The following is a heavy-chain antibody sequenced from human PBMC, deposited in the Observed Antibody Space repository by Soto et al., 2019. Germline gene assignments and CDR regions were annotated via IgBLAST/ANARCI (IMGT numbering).Heavy chain of an antibody. J-gene: IGHJ4*02. CDR2: TYYRSKWYY. D-gene: IGHD6-19*01. CDR1: GDSVSSNSAG. Sequence: SQTLSLTCAISGDSVSSNSAGWNWIRQSPSRGLEWLGRTYYRSKWYYEYAVSVKGRIIINPDTSKNQVSLQLSSATPEDTAMYYCVRFGSGWNYWGQGSLVTVSS. V-gene: IGHV6-1*01. CDR3: VRFGSGWNY.